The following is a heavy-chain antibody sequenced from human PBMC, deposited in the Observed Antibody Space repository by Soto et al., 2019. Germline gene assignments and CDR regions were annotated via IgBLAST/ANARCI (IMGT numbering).Heavy chain of an antibody. CDR3: ARDRRQLAFDY. V-gene: IGHV3-11*01. Sequence: LSLTCTVSGGSISSYYWSWIRQPPGKGLEWVSYISSSGSTIYYADSVKGRFTISGDNAKNSLYLQMNSLRAEDTAVYYCARDRRQLAFDYWGQGTLVTVSS. CDR2: ISSSGSTI. CDR1: GGSISSYY. J-gene: IGHJ4*02. D-gene: IGHD6-13*01.